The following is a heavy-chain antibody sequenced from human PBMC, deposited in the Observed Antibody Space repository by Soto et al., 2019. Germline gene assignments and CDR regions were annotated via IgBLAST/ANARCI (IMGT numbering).Heavy chain of an antibody. D-gene: IGHD6-6*01. CDR3: ARDAPLYSSSFDY. Sequence: GGSLRLSCAASGFTVSSNYMSWVRQAPGKGLEWVSVICSSGSTYYEDSVKGRFSISRDNSKNTLYLQMNSQRAEDTAVEYGARDAPLYSSSFDYWGQGTLVTVSS. CDR1: GFTVSSNY. CDR2: ICSSGST. J-gene: IGHJ4*02. V-gene: IGHV3-66*01.